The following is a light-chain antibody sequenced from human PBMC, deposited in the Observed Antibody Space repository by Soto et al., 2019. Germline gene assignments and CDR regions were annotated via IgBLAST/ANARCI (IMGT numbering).Light chain of an antibody. J-gene: IGKJ4*01. Sequence: IHMAQSPSTLSPSLGDSVTITCRASRSISSWLAWYQQKPGKAPKLLINGASSRESGVPSRFSGSGSGTEFTLTISSLQPEDFATYYCQQDSSFPRTFGGGTKVDIK. CDR3: QQDSSFPRT. CDR2: GAS. V-gene: IGKV1-5*03. CDR1: RSISSW.